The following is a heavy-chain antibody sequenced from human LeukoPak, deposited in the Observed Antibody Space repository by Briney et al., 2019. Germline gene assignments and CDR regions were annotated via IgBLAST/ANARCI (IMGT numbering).Heavy chain of an antibody. CDR3: ARGPYSGSYFDY. V-gene: IGHV1-8*02. CDR1: GYTFTSYG. Sequence: ASVKVSCKASGYTFTSYGISWVRQAPGQGLEWMGWMNPNSGNTGYAQKFQGRVTMTRNTSISTAYMELSSLRSEDTAVYYCARGPYSGSYFDYWGQGTLVTVSS. J-gene: IGHJ4*02. CDR2: MNPNSGNT. D-gene: IGHD1-26*01.